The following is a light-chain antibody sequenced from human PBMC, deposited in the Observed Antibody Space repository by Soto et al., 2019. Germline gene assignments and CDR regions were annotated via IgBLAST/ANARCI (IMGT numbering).Light chain of an antibody. CDR2: DVS. V-gene: IGLV2-14*03. J-gene: IGLJ2*01. CDR1: SSDVGDYNY. CDR3: SSYTTSTTFVV. Sequence: QSALTQPASVSGSPGQSITISCTGTSSDVGDYNYVSWYQQHPGKAPKLMIYDVSNRPSGVSNRFSGSKSGNTASLTISGLQAEDEANYSCSSYTTSTTFVVFGGGTQLNVL.